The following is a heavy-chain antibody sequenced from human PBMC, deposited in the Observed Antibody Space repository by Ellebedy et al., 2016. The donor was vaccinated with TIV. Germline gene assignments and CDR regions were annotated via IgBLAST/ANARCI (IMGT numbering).Heavy chain of an antibody. CDR2: IYYSGNT. CDR3: ARRMVAADIGGFDI. V-gene: IGHV4-59*01. D-gene: IGHD6-25*01. Sequence: SETLSLTCTVSGGSLSSYYWSWIRQPPGKGLEWIGYIYYSGNTKYNPSLKSRVTISVDTSKNQFSLQLRSVTAADTAVYYCARRMVAADIGGFDIWGRGTLVIVSS. J-gene: IGHJ3*02. CDR1: GGSLSSYY.